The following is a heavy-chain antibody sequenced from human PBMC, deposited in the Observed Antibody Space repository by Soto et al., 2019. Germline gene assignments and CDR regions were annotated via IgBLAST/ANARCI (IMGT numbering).Heavy chain of an antibody. CDR2: LYFNGNT. CDR3: ARGVLGYYYYYYGMDV. Sequence: SETLSLTCTVTGVSISTYYWSWIRQPPGRRLEWLGYLYFNGNTDYNPSLKSRVTISVDTSKNHFSLKLRSVTAADTAVYYCARGVLGYYYYYYGMDVWGQGTTVTVSS. J-gene: IGHJ6*02. D-gene: IGHD3-10*01. CDR1: GVSISTYY. V-gene: IGHV4-59*08.